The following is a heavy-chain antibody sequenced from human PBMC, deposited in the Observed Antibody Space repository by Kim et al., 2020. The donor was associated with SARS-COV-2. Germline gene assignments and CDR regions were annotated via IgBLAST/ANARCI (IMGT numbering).Heavy chain of an antibody. CDR2: VNLRGSS. CDR1: GGSFSGFY. D-gene: IGHD1-26*01. CDR3: ARGQVGPRLAD. Sequence: SETLSLTCAVYGGSFSGFYWTWIRQPPGKGLEWIGEVNLRGSSNYNPSLKSRVTISLDTSNNQFSLKLSSVTAADTAVYYCARGQVGPRLADWGQGTLVTVSS. V-gene: IGHV4-34*01. J-gene: IGHJ4*02.